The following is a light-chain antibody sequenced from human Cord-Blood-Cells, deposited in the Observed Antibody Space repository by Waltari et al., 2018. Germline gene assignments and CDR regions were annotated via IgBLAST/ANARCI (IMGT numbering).Light chain of an antibody. V-gene: IGLV3-1*01. CDR3: QAWDSSTAWV. Sequence: SYELTQPPSVSVSPGQTASITCSGDKLGDKYACWYQQKPGQSPVLVIDQDSKRPTGIPERFSGSNSGNTATLTISGTQAMDEADYYCQAWDSSTAWVFGGGTKLTVL. J-gene: IGLJ3*02. CDR1: KLGDKY. CDR2: QDS.